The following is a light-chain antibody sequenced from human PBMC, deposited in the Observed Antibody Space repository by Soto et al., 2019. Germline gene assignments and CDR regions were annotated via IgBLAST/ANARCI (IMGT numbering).Light chain of an antibody. V-gene: IGKV3-20*01. CDR1: QSISSPY. Sequence: EIVFTQSPGTLSLSPGERATLSCRASQSISSPYLAWYQQKPGQAPRLLIDGASSRATGVPDRFSGSGSGTDFALTISRLEPEDFAVYYCQQYDSWTFGQGTKVDIK. CDR3: QQYDSWT. J-gene: IGKJ1*01. CDR2: GAS.